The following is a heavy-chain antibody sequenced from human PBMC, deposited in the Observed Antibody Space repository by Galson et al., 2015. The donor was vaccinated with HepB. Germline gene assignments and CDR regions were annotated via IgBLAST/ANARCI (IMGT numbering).Heavy chain of an antibody. V-gene: IGHV1-69*10. Sequence: SVKVSCKASGGTFSSYAISWVRQAPGQGLEWMGGIIPILGIANYAQKFQGRVTITADKSTSTAYMELSSLRSEDTAVYYCARGRDYGDGDYYYYMDVWGKGTTVTVSS. CDR3: ARGRDYGDGDYYYYMDV. CDR2: IIPILGIA. CDR1: GGTFSSYA. J-gene: IGHJ6*03. D-gene: IGHD4-17*01.